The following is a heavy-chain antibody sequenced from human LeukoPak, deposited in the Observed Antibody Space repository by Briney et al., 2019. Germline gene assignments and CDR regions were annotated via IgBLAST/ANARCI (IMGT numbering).Heavy chain of an antibody. V-gene: IGHV3-30*03. CDR2: ISYDGSNK. CDR3: ASGGDFDY. J-gene: IGHJ4*02. CDR1: GFTFSSYG. D-gene: IGHD2-15*01. Sequence: PGGSLRLSCAASGFTFSSYGMHWVRQAPGKGLEWVAVISYDGSNKYYADSVKGRFTISRDNSKNTLYLQMNSLRAEDTAVYYCASGGDFDYWGQGTLVTVSS.